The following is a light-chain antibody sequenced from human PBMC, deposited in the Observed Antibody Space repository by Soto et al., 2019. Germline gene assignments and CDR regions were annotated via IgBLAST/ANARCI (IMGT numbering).Light chain of an antibody. CDR1: QSVSSSY. CDR3: QQYGSLSWT. V-gene: IGKV3-20*01. J-gene: IGKJ1*01. CDR2: GTS. Sequence: EIVLSQSPATLSLSPGERATLSCRTSQSVSSSYLAWYQQKPGQAPRLLISGTSNRATGIPDRFSGSGSGTDFTLTISRLDPEDFAVYYCQQYGSLSWTFGQGTKVDIK.